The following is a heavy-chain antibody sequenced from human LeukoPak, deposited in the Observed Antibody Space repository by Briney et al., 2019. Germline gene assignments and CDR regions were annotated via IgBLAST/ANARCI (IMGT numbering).Heavy chain of an antibody. V-gene: IGHV4-39*07. CDR3: ARGRSSVVVVAASYYYYYMDV. J-gene: IGHJ6*03. CDR2: INHSGST. D-gene: IGHD2-15*01. CDR1: GGSISSSSDY. Sequence: PSETLSLTCTVSGGSISSSSDYWSWIRQPPGKGLEWIGEINHSGSTNYNPSLKSRVTISVDTSKNQFSLKLSSVTAADTAVYYCARGRSSVVVVAASYYYYYMDVWGKGTTVTVSS.